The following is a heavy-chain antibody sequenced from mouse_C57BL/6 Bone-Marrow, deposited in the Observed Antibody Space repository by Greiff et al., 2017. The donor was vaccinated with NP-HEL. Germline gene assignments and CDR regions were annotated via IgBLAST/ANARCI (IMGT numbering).Heavy chain of an antibody. V-gene: IGHV1-80*01. CDR3: GRGATVGYYAMDY. Sequence: QVQLQQSGAELVKPGASVKISCKASGYAFSSYWMNWVKQRPGKGLEWIGQIYPGDGDTNYNGTFKGKATLTADKSSSTAYMQLSSLTSEDSAVYFCGRGATVGYYAMDYWGQGTSVTVSS. CDR2: IYPGDGDT. J-gene: IGHJ4*01. D-gene: IGHD1-1*01. CDR1: GYAFSSYW.